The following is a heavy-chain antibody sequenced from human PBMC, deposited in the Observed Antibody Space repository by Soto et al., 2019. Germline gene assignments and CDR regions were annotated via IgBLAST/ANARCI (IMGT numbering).Heavy chain of an antibody. CDR3: ARAAHSGSDAY. Sequence: GGSLRLSCEASGFVYSQYAMHCVRQAPGKGPEWVALIWNDGSQKNYVDSVKGRFTISRDNSKNTLYLQMNSLRAEDTAVYYCARAAHSGSDAYRGQGTLVTVS. D-gene: IGHD3-10*01. J-gene: IGHJ4*02. CDR2: IWNDGSQK. V-gene: IGHV3-33*01. CDR1: GFVYSQYA.